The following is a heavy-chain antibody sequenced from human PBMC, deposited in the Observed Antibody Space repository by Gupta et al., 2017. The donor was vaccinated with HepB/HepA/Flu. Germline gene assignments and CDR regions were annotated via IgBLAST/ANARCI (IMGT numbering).Heavy chain of an antibody. D-gene: IGHD2-21*01. CDR2: IYYRGST. J-gene: IGHJ4*02. CDR3: VRMQRANAYLDS. CDR1: GVSLSRNNSY. V-gene: IGHV4-39*01. Sequence: QLLLQESGPGLVKPSETLCLWCKVSGVSLSRNNSYWGWIRQSPGDGLEWIGSIYYRGSTSEHSSLNSRTAISVDTAKTPVYLKLTFTPDAETATYCGVRMQRANAYLDSWGQGTRVNVSS.